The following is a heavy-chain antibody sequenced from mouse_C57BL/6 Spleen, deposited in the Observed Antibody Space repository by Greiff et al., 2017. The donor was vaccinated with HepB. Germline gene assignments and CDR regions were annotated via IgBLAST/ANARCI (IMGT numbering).Heavy chain of an antibody. CDR2: ISSGSSTI. Sequence: EVNLVESGGGLVKPGGSLKLSCAASGFTFSDYGMHWVRQAPEKGLEWVAYISSGSSTIYYADTVKGRFTISRDNAKNTLFLQMTSLRSEDTAMYYCAIIYDLYYFDYWGQGTTLTVSS. J-gene: IGHJ2*01. CDR3: AIIYDLYYFDY. V-gene: IGHV5-17*01. CDR1: GFTFSDYG. D-gene: IGHD2-3*01.